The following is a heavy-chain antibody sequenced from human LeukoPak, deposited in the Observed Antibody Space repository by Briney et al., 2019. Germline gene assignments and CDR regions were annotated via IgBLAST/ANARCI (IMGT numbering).Heavy chain of an antibody. CDR2: ISWNSGSI. V-gene: IGHV3-9*01. CDR1: GFTFDDYA. D-gene: IGHD5-18*01. Sequence: GRSLRLSCAASGFTFDDYAMHWVRQAPGKGLEWVSGISWNSGSIGYADSVKGRFTISRDNSKNTLYLQMNSLRAEDTAVYYCARSYGFDYWGQGTLVTVSS. CDR3: ARSYGFDY. J-gene: IGHJ4*02.